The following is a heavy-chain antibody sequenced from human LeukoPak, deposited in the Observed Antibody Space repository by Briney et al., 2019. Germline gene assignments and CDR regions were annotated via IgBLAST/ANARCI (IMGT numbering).Heavy chain of an antibody. CDR2: IYSTGNT. V-gene: IGHV4-59*08. CDR1: GDSVSRYH. J-gene: IGHJ4*02. CDR3: GRRFDS. Sequence: SSETLSLTCTVSGDSVSRYHWTWIRQPPGKGLEYIGYIYSTGNTNYNPSLKSRLTISADTSKNQFSLKLNSVTAADTAVYYCGRRFDSWGQGTLVTVSS.